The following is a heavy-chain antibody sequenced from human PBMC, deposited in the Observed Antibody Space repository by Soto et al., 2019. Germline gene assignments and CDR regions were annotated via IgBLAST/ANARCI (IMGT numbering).Heavy chain of an antibody. D-gene: IGHD3-3*01. J-gene: IGHJ5*02. Sequence: QVQLVECGGGVVQPGRSLRLSCAASGFTFSSYGMHWVRQAPGKGLEWVAVISYDGSNKYYADSVKGRFTISRDNSKNTLYLQMNSLRAEDTAVYYCAKEAPTIFGVVIPPFDPWGQGTLVTVSS. CDR3: AKEAPTIFGVVIPPFDP. V-gene: IGHV3-30*18. CDR2: ISYDGSNK. CDR1: GFTFSSYG.